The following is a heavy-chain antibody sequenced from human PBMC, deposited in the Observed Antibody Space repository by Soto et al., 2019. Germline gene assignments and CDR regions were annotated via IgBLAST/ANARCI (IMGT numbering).Heavy chain of an antibody. V-gene: IGHV1-69*13. D-gene: IGHD5-18*01. J-gene: IGHJ6*02. CDR1: GGTFSSYA. Sequence: ASVKVSCKASGGTFSSYAISWVRQAPGQGLEWMGGIIPIFGTANYAQKFQGRVTITADESTSTAYMELSSLRSEDTAVYYCARDRIQLWSRRTDYYYGMDVWGQGTTVTVSS. CDR3: ARDRIQLWSRRTDYYYGMDV. CDR2: IIPIFGTA.